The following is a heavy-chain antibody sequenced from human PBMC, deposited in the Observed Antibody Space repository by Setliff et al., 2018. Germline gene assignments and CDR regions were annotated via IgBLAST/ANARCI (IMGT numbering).Heavy chain of an antibody. V-gene: IGHV5-51*01. D-gene: IGHD2-2*01. CDR2: IFPADADT. Sequence: PGESLKISCKESRDSFTNYWIIWVRQVPGKGLEWMGMIFPADADTRYNPSFKGQVTMSLDRSITTAYLQWDSLKASDTAIYYCAQKHQRASWAFDPWGRGILVTVSS. CDR3: AQKHQRASWAFDP. J-gene: IGHJ5*02. CDR1: RDSFTNYW.